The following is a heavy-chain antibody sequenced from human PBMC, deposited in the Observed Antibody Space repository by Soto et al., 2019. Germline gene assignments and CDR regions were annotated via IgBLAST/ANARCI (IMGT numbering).Heavy chain of an antibody. CDR2: ISGSGGST. J-gene: IGHJ3*02. V-gene: IGHV3-23*01. D-gene: IGHD3-3*01. CDR3: AEETNYDFWSGSGAFDI. Sequence: GGSLRLSCAASGFTFSSYAMSWVRQAPGKGLEWVSAISGSGGSTYYADSVKGRFTISRDNSKNTLYLQMNSLRAEDTAVYYFAEETNYDFWSGSGAFDIWGQGTMVTVSS. CDR1: GFTFSSYA.